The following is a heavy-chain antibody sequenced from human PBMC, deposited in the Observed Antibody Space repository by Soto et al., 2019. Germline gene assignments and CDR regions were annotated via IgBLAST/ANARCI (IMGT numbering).Heavy chain of an antibody. CDR1: GGSISSYY. V-gene: IGHV4-59*08. D-gene: IGHD2-15*01. Sequence: SETLSLTCTVSGGSISSYYWSWIRQPPGKGLEWIGYIYYSGSTNYNPSLKSRVTISVDTSKNQFSLKLSSVTAADTAVYYCARHRKYCSGGSCNGGFDYWGQGTLVTVSS. J-gene: IGHJ4*02. CDR3: ARHRKYCSGGSCNGGFDY. CDR2: IYYSGST.